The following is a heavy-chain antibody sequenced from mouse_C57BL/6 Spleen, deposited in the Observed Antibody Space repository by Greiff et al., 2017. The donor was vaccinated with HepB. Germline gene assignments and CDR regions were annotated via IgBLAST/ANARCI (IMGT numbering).Heavy chain of an antibody. J-gene: IGHJ3*01. D-gene: IGHD1-1*01. CDR3: ARGDYYGSSAWFAY. CDR2: INPNNGGT. CDR1: GYTFTDYN. Sequence: VQLQQSGPELVKPGASVKLSCKASGYTFTDYNMHWVQQSHGKSLEWLGYINPNNGGTSYHQKFKGKATLTVNKSSSTAYMELRSLTSEDSAVYDCARGDYYGSSAWFAYWGQGTLVTVSA. V-gene: IGHV1-22*01.